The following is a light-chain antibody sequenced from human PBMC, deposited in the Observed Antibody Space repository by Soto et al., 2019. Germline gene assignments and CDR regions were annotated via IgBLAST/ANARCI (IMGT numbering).Light chain of an antibody. Sequence: EIVLTQSPGTLSLSPGESATLSCRASQSVSSSYLAWYQQKPGQAPRLLISDASNRATGVPAMFSGRGSGTDITLTIRSLEPADFAVYYCQQRKTFGGGTKVDIK. CDR3: QQRKT. J-gene: IGKJ4*01. V-gene: IGKV3D-20*02. CDR1: QSVSSSY. CDR2: DAS.